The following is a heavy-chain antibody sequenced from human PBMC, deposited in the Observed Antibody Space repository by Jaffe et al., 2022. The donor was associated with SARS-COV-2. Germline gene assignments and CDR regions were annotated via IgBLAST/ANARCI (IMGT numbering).Heavy chain of an antibody. CDR2: IHYTGRS. CDR1: GGSISGYY. J-gene: IGHJ3*02. D-gene: IGHD4-17*01. Sequence: QVQLQESGPGRMKPSETLSLTCTVSGGSISGYYWSWIRQPPGKGLEWIGYIHYTGRSYYNPSLKSRVTISLDTPKKNFSLNLSSVTAADTAVYYCARTGSIYGADAFDIWGQGTMVTVSS. V-gene: IGHV4-59*01. CDR3: ARTGSIYGADAFDI.